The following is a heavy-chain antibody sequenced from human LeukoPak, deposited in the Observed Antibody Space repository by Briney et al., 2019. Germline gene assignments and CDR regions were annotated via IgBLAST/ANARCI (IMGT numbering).Heavy chain of an antibody. CDR1: DFTFRSYD. CDR3: ALLEVNEVGY. CDR2: IRATGDNT. J-gene: IGHJ4*02. Sequence: GGSLRLSCAASDFTFRSYDMTWVRQAPGKGLEWVSTIRATGDNTFYADPVKGRFTTTRDKYKNTLYLHMNSLRAEDTALYYCALLEVNEVGYWGRGPLVTVSS. D-gene: IGHD1-1*01. V-gene: IGHV3-23*01.